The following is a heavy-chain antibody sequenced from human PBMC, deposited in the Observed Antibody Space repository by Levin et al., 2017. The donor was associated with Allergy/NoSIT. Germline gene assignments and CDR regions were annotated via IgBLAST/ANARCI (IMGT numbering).Heavy chain of an antibody. CDR1: GGSLSGNNW. CDR2: IYHSGVT. Sequence: PSETLSLTCAVTGGSLSGNNWWSWVRQSPGKGLESIGSIYHSGVTNYNPSLKSRVTISVDKSTNHISLTLTSVTAADTAVYYCARKATLTLTSWFDAWGQGTLVTVSS. V-gene: IGHV4-4*02. CDR3: ARKATLTLTSWFDA. D-gene: IGHD4-17*01. J-gene: IGHJ5*02.